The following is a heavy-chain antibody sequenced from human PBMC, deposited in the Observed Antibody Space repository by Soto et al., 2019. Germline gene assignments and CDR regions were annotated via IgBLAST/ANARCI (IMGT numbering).Heavy chain of an antibody. Sequence: GGSLRLSCAASGFTFSSYEMNWVRQAPGKGLEWVSYISSSGSTIYYADSVKGRFTISRDNAKNSLYLQMNSLRAEDTAVYYCASLHSSSWYLDDAFDIWGQGTMVTVS. D-gene: IGHD6-13*01. CDR3: ASLHSSSWYLDDAFDI. J-gene: IGHJ3*02. CDR1: GFTFSSYE. CDR2: ISSSGSTI. V-gene: IGHV3-48*03.